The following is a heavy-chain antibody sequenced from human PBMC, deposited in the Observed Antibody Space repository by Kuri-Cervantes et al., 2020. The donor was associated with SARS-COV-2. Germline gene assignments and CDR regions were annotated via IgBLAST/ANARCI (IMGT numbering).Heavy chain of an antibody. Sequence: SETLSLTCTVSGGSISSSSYYWGWIRQPPGKGLEWIGSIYYSGSTYYNPSPKSRATISVDTSKNQFSLKLSSVTAADTAVYYCARRGAVAGTVPFFDYWGQGTLVTVSS. CDR1: GGSISSSSYY. J-gene: IGHJ4*02. V-gene: IGHV4-39*01. CDR3: ARRGAVAGTVPFFDY. D-gene: IGHD6-19*01. CDR2: IYYSGST.